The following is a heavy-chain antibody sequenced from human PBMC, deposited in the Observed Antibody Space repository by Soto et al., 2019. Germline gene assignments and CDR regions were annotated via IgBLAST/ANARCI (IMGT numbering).Heavy chain of an antibody. Sequence: PWGSLRLSCAASGFTLSSYAMSWVRQAPGKGLEWVSAISGSVGSTYYADSVKGRFTISRDNSKNTLYLQMNSLRAEDTAVYYCAKDGLSIAAAGYFDYWGQGTLVTVSS. D-gene: IGHD6-13*01. J-gene: IGHJ4*02. CDR2: ISGSVGST. CDR3: AKDGLSIAAAGYFDY. V-gene: IGHV3-23*01. CDR1: GFTLSSYA.